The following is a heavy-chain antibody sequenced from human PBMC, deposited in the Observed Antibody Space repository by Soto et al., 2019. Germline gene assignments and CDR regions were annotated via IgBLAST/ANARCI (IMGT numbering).Heavy chain of an antibody. CDR1: GFTFSSYA. CDR2: ISGSGGST. D-gene: IGHD1-26*01. Sequence: GGSLRLSCAASGFTFSSYAMSWVRQAPGKGLEWVSAISGSGGSTYYADSVKGLFTISRDNSKNTLYLQMNSLRAEDTAVYYCAKDPSGSYYDYYYYMDVWGKGTTVTVSS. V-gene: IGHV3-23*01. J-gene: IGHJ6*03. CDR3: AKDPSGSYYDYYYYMDV.